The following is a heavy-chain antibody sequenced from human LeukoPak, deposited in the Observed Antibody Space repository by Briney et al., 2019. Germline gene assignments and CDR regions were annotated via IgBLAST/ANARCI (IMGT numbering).Heavy chain of an antibody. J-gene: IGHJ4*02. CDR3: AKDPYGTRYFDY. D-gene: IGHD2-2*01. CDR2: LSGSGYNT. V-gene: IGHV3-23*01. Sequence: GGSLRLSCAASGFTFSSHALSWVRQAPGKGLEWVSSLSGSGYNTYYADSVRGRFTISKDNSKNTVYLQMNSLRAEDTAVYYCAKDPYGTRYFDYWGQGTLVTVSS. CDR1: GFTFSSHA.